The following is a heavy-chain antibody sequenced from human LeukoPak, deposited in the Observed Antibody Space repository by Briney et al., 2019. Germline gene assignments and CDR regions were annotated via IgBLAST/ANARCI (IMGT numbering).Heavy chain of an antibody. J-gene: IGHJ4*02. Sequence: PSETLSLTCTVSGGSISSYYWSWIRQPPGKGLEWIGYIYYSGSTNYNPSLKSRVTISVDTSKNLFSLKLRSGTAADTAVYYCARVSAAAGVDCWGQGTLVTVSS. D-gene: IGHD6-13*01. CDR3: ARVSAAAGVDC. V-gene: IGHV4-59*01. CDR1: GGSISSYY. CDR2: IYYSGST.